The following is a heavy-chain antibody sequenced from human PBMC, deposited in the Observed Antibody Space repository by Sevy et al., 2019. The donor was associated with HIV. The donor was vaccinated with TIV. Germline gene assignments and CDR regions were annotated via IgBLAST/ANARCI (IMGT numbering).Heavy chain of an antibody. CDR2: IRSKANSYAT. J-gene: IGHJ4*02. Sequence: GGSLRLSCAASGFTFSGSAMHWVRQASGKGLEWVGRIRSKANSYATAYAASVKGRFTISRDDSKNTAYLQMNSLKTEDTAVYYCTRRYCRSTSCYASAPFDYWGQGTLVTVSS. CDR1: GFTFSGSA. D-gene: IGHD2-2*01. V-gene: IGHV3-73*01. CDR3: TRRYCRSTSCYASAPFDY.